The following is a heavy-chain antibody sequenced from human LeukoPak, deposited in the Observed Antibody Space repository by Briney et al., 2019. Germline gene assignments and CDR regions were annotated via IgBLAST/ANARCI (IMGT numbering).Heavy chain of an antibody. CDR2: IKQDGSAK. CDR3: ARDQYQLLYYMDV. D-gene: IGHD2-2*01. CDR1: GFTFSSYW. V-gene: IGHV3-7*01. Sequence: GGSLRLSCAASGFTFSSYWMNWVRQAPGKGLEWVANIKQDGSAKYYVDSVKGRFTISRDNAKNSLYLQMNSLRAEDTAVYYCARDQYQLLYYMDVWGKGTTVTVSS. J-gene: IGHJ6*03.